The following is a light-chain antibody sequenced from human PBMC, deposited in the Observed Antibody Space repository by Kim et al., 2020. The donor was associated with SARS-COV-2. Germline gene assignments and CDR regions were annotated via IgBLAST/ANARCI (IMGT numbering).Light chain of an antibody. CDR1: QSISSW. Sequence: LSASGGDRATITCRASQSISSWLAWYQQKPRKAPKLLIYDAASLESGVPSRFSGSGSGTEFSLTISSLQPDDFATYYCQQYNSYHTFGQGTKLEI. J-gene: IGKJ2*01. V-gene: IGKV1-5*01. CDR2: DAA. CDR3: QQYNSYHT.